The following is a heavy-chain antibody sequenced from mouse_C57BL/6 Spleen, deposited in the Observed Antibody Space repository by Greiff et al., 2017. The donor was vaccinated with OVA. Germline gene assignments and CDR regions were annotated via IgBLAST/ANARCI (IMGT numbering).Heavy chain of an antibody. V-gene: IGHV1-15*01. CDR3: TRADWDGFAY. Sequence: VQLQQSEAELVRPGASVTLSCTASGYSFTDYEMHWVKQTPVHGLEWIGAIDPDTGGTAYNQKLQGKAILTADKSSSTAYKELRGQTSENSAVYYCTRADWDGFAYWGQGTLVTVSA. CDR2: IDPDTGGT. J-gene: IGHJ3*01. CDR1: GYSFTDYE. D-gene: IGHD4-1*01.